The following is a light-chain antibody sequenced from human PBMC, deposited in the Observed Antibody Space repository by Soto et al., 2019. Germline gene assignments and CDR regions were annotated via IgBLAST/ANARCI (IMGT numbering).Light chain of an antibody. J-gene: IGLJ2*01. CDR1: SSDVGGYNY. CDR3: SSYTSSSPHVV. CDR2: EVS. Sequence: QSALTQPASVSGSPGQSITISCTGTSSDVGGYNYVSWYQQHSGKAPKLMIYEVSNRPSGVSNRFSGSKSGNTASLTISGVQAEDEADYYCSSYTSSSPHVVFGGGTKVTVL. V-gene: IGLV2-14*01.